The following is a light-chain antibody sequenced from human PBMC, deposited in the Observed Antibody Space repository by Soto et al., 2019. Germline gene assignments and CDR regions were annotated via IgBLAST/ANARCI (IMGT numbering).Light chain of an antibody. V-gene: IGKV3D-15*01. CDR3: QQYNNWLSIT. J-gene: IGKJ5*01. CDR1: QSVSSRY. CDR2: GAS. Sequence: EIVLTQSPGTLSLSPGERATLSCRASQSVSSRYLAWYQQKPGQAPRLLIYGASSRATGIPARFSGSGSGTEFTLTISSLQSEDFAVYYCQQYNNWLSITFGQGTRRRL.